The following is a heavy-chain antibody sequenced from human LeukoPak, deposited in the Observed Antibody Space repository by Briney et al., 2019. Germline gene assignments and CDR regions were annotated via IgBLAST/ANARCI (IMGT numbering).Heavy chain of an antibody. J-gene: IGHJ4*02. CDR3: AREAERGSSWDFDY. V-gene: IGHV1-3*03. Sequence: GASVKVSCKASGYTFTSYAMHWVRQAPGQRLEWMGWINAGNGNTKYSQEFQGRVTITRDTSASTAYMELSSLRSEDMAVYYCAREAERGSSWDFDYWGQGTLVTVSS. CDR1: GYTFTSYA. CDR2: INAGNGNT. D-gene: IGHD6-13*01.